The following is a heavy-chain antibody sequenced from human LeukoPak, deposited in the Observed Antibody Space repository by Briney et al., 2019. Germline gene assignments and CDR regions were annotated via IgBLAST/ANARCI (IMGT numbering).Heavy chain of an antibody. V-gene: IGHV5-51*01. CDR3: ARTYSSSWLHYFDY. D-gene: IGHD6-13*01. J-gene: IGHJ4*02. CDR1: GYKLTNNW. CDR2: IYPGYSDA. Sequence: GESLKISCKISGYKLTNNWIGWVRQVPGKGLEWMGLIYPGYSDAKYSPSFQGQVTLSVDASISTAYLQLSGLRASDTAIYYCARTYSSSWLHYFDYWGQGTLVTVSS.